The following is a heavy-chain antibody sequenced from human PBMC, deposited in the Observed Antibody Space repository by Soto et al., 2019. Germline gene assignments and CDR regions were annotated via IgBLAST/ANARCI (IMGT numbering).Heavy chain of an antibody. CDR2: IYYSGST. CDR1: GGSISSGGYY. Sequence: SETLSLTCTVSGGSISSGGYYWSWIRQHPGKGLEWIGYIYYSGSTYYNPSLKSRVTISVDTSKNQFSLKLSSVTAADTAVYYCARTGERWILGYYFDYWGQGTLVTVS. V-gene: IGHV4-31*03. CDR3: ARTGERWILGYYFDY. J-gene: IGHJ4*02. D-gene: IGHD2-2*03.